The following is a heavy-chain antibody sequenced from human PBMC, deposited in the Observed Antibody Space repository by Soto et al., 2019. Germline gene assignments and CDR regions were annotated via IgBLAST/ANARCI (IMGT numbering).Heavy chain of an antibody. CDR2: ISYDGSNK. J-gene: IGHJ3*02. CDR1: GFTFSSYA. V-gene: IGHV3-30-3*01. Sequence: GGSLRLSCAASGFTFSSYAMHWVRQAPGKGLEWVAVISYDGSNKYYADSVKGRFTISRDNSKNTLYLQMNSLRAEDTAVYYCAREPPKNVPDYGGNTHYGIHDAFDIWGQGTMVTVSS. CDR3: AREPPKNVPDYGGNTHYGIHDAFDI. D-gene: IGHD4-17*01.